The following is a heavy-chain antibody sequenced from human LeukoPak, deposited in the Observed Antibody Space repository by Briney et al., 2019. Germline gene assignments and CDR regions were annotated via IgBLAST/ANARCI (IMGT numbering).Heavy chain of an antibody. Sequence: GASVKVSCKASGYTFTSSYVHWVRQAPGQGLEWMGIINPSGGSTHYAQNFQGRVTMTRDMSTSTVYMELSSLRSEDTAVYYCARRYCNTTSCPPVGWFDPWGQGTLVTVSS. D-gene: IGHD2-2*01. J-gene: IGHJ5*02. CDR3: ARRYCNTTSCPPVGWFDP. CDR2: INPSGGST. CDR1: GYTFTSSY. V-gene: IGHV1-46*01.